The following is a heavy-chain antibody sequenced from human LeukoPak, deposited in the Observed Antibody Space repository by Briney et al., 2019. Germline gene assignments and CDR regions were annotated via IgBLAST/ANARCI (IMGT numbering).Heavy chain of an antibody. J-gene: IGHJ4*02. Sequence: GSVKVSCKASGYTFTSYGISWVRQAPGQGLEWMGWISAYNGNTNYAQKLQGRVTMTTDTSTSTAYMELRSLRSDDTAVYYCARDLTMVRGVNPFDYWGQGTLVTVSS. CDR2: ISAYNGNT. CDR3: ARDLTMVRGVNPFDY. V-gene: IGHV1-18*01. CDR1: GYTFTSYG. D-gene: IGHD3-10*01.